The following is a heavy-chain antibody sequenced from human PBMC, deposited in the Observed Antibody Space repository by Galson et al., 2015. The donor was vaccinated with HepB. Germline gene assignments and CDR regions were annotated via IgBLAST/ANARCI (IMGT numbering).Heavy chain of an antibody. D-gene: IGHD3-10*01. V-gene: IGHV3-30*04. CDR2: ISYDGSNK. J-gene: IGHJ4*02. Sequence: SLRLSCAASGFTFSSYAMHWVRQAPGKGLEWVAVISYDGSNKYYADSVKGRFTISRDNSKNTLYLQMNSLRAEDTAVYYCARDHPHLLWFGVSDYWGQGTLVTVSS. CDR3: ARDHPHLLWFGVSDY. CDR1: GFTFSSYA.